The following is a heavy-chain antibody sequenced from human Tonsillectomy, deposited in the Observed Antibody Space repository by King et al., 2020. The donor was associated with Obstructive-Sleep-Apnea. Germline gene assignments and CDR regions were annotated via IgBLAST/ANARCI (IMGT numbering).Heavy chain of an antibody. J-gene: IGHJ4*01. CDR3: ARDHGYSYGYIEYYFDY. Sequence: VQLVESGGGVVQPGRSLRLSCAASGFTFSNYAMHWVRQAPGKGLEWVAIISYDGSNKYNADSVKGRFTISRDDSKNTLYLQMNSLRAEDTAVYYCARDHGYSYGYIEYYFDYWGHGTLVPVSS. D-gene: IGHD5-18*01. V-gene: IGHV3-30-3*01. CDR1: GFTFSNYA. CDR2: ISYDGSNK.